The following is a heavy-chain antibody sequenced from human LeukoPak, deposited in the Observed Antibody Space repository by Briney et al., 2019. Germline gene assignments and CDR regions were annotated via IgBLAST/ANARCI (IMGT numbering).Heavy chain of an antibody. CDR1: GFTFSTNY. D-gene: IGHD4-17*01. CDR2: IYSGGSP. CDR3: AKRVTTVTTWGFGS. Sequence: GGSLRLSCAASGFTFSTNYMSWVRQAPGKGLEWVSVIYSGGSPYYADSVKGRFTISRDDSKNTLYLQMNSLRAEDSAVYYCAKRVTTVTTWGFGSWGQGTLVTVSS. V-gene: IGHV3-53*01. J-gene: IGHJ4*02.